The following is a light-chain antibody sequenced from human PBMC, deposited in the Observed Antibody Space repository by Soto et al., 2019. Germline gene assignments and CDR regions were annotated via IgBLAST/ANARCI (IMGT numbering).Light chain of an antibody. Sequence: DIQMTQSPSSLSASVGDRVTITCRASQSISSYLNWYQQKPGKAPKLLIYAASNLQTGVPSRFSGGGSGTDFALTISSLEPEDIATYYCQQYDSLPLTFGQGTRLEI. CDR3: QQYDSLPLT. CDR2: AAS. V-gene: IGKV1-33*01. J-gene: IGKJ5*01. CDR1: QSISSY.